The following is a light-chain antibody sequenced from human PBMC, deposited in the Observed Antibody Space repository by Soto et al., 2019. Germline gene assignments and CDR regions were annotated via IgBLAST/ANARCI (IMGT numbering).Light chain of an antibody. CDR3: CSYAGSSTPYV. CDR2: EGS. Sequence: QSVLTQPASVSGSPGQSITISCTGTSGDVGSYNLVSWYQQHPGKAPKLMIYEGSKRPSGVSNRFSGSKSGNTASLTISGLQAEHEADYYCCSYAGSSTPYVFGTGTKV. J-gene: IGLJ1*01. CDR1: SGDVGSYNL. V-gene: IGLV2-23*01.